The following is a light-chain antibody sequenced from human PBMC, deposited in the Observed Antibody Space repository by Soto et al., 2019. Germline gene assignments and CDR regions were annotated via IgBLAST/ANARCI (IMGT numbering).Light chain of an antibody. Sequence: EVVLTQSPLTLSLSPGERATLSCRASQSIRSSLAWYQHKPGQVPRLLIYDASNRATGIPARFTGSGSGTDFTLSISSLEPEDSAVYYCQQRSNWPPITFGQGTRLEIK. CDR1: QSIRSS. CDR2: DAS. J-gene: IGKJ5*01. V-gene: IGKV3-11*01. CDR3: QQRSNWPPIT.